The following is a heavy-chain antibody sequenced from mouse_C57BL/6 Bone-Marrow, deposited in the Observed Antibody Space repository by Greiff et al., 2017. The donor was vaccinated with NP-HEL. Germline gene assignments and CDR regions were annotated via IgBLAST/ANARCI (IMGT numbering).Heavy chain of an antibody. V-gene: IGHV1-59*01. CDR3: ARWHDGYLAY. D-gene: IGHD2-3*01. Sequence: QVQLQQPGAELVRPGTSVKLSCKASGYTFTSYWMHWVKQRPGQGLEWIGVIDPSDSYTNYNQKFKGKATLTVDTSSSTAYMQLSSLTSEDSAVYYCARWHDGYLAYWGQGTLVTVSA. J-gene: IGHJ3*01. CDR1: GYTFTSYW. CDR2: IDPSDSYT.